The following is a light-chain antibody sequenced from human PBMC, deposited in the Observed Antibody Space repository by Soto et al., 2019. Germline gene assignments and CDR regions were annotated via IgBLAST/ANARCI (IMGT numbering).Light chain of an antibody. J-gene: IGKJ4*01. CDR3: QKYDNAPLT. Sequence: DIQMTQAPSSLSASVGDRVTITCRARQDISTYLAWYQQKPGRVPKLLISVAYTLQSGVPPRFSGSGSGTDFTLTISSLQPEDVATYYCQKYDNAPLTFGGGTKVEIK. CDR1: QDISTY. CDR2: VAY. V-gene: IGKV1-27*01.